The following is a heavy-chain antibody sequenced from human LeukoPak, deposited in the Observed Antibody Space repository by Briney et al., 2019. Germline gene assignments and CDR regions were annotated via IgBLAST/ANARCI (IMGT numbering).Heavy chain of an antibody. CDR3: AKRGVVVRVFLVGFHKEAYYFES. CDR1: GITLSNYG. D-gene: IGHD3/OR15-3a*01. Sequence: GGSLRLSCAVSGITLSNYGMSWVRQASGKGLEWVAGISDSGGRTNYADSVKGRFTISRDNPKNTLYLQMNSLRAEDTAVYFCAKRGVVVRVFLVGFHKEAYYFESWGQGALVTVSS. CDR2: ISDSGGRT. V-gene: IGHV3-23*01. J-gene: IGHJ4*02.